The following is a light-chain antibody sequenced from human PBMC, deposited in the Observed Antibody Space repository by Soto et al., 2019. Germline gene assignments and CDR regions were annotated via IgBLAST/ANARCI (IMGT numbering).Light chain of an antibody. J-gene: IGLJ2*01. V-gene: IGLV3-21*02. CDR3: QVWDAGSDHVV. CDR2: DDA. CDR1: HIGGKS. Sequence: SYELTQPPSVSVAPGQTARITCGGDHIGGKSVHWYQQKPGKAPLLVVYDDADRPSGIPERFSGSNSDNTATLTIGRVEAGDEADYYCQVWDAGSDHVVFGGGTKVTVL.